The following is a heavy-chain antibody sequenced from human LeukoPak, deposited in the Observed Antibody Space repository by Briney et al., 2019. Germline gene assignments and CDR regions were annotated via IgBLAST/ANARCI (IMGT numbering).Heavy chain of an antibody. Sequence: GASVKVSCKASGYTFTGYYMHWVRQAPGQGLEWVGWINPNSGGTNYAQKFQGRVTMTRDTSISTAYMDLSRLRSDDTAVYYCATRGEEVLLDKAAFHIWGQGTMVTVSS. CDR1: GYTFTGYY. D-gene: IGHD3-10*01. V-gene: IGHV1-2*02. CDR3: ATRGEEVLLDKAAFHI. J-gene: IGHJ3*02. CDR2: INPNSGGT.